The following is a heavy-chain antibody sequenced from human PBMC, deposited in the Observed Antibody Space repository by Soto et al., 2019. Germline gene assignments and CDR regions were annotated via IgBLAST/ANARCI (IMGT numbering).Heavy chain of an antibody. Sequence: SETHPLTCTFSGGSSISGGYCWSWIRQHPGKGLEWIGYIYYSGSTYYNPSLKSRVTISVDTSKNQFSLKLSSVTAADTAVYYCARGGTTNFDYWGQGTLVTVSS. D-gene: IGHD1-1*01. CDR2: IYYSGST. CDR1: GGSSISGGYC. J-gene: IGHJ4*02. V-gene: IGHV4-31*03. CDR3: ARGGTTNFDY.